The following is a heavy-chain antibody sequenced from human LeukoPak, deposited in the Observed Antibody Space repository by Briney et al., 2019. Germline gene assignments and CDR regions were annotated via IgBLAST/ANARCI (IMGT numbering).Heavy chain of an antibody. Sequence: GGSLRLSCAASGFTFSSYWMHWVRQAPGKGLEWVSHISSSGSTIWYADSVKGRFTISRDNAKNSLYLQMNSLRAEDTAVYYCARVELAPYYYYMDVWGKGTTVTVSS. CDR3: ARVELAPYYYYMDV. CDR2: ISSSGSTI. D-gene: IGHD1-7*01. J-gene: IGHJ6*03. V-gene: IGHV3-48*04. CDR1: GFTFSSYW.